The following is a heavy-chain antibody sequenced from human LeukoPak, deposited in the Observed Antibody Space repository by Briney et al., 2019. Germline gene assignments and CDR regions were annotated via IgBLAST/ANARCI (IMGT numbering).Heavy chain of an antibody. CDR2: ISAYNGNT. CDR3: ATDPMWRATQGGG. D-gene: IGHD2-15*01. Sequence: GASVKVSCKAPGYTFTSYGISWVRQAPGQGLEWMGWISAYNGNTNYAQKLQGRVTMTEDTSTDTAYMELSSLRSEDTAVYYCATDPMWRATQGGGWGQGTLVTVSS. V-gene: IGHV1-18*01. J-gene: IGHJ4*02. CDR1: GYTFTSYG.